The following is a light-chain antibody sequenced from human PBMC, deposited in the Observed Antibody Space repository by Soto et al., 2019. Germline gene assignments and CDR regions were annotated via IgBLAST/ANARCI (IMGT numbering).Light chain of an antibody. V-gene: IGKV3-11*01. CDR1: QSVSSY. Sequence: ETVFTQSPSTVSLSPGERATLSCRASQSVSSYLAWYQQKPGQAPRLLIYDASNRATGIPARFSGSGSGTDFTLTISSLEPEDFAVYYCQQRRSWPRAFGQGTKVDIK. J-gene: IGKJ1*01. CDR2: DAS. CDR3: QQRRSWPRA.